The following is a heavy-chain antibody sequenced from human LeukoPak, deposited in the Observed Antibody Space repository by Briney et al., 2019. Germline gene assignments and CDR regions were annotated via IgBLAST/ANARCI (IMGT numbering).Heavy chain of an antibody. Sequence: GGSLRLSCAASGFTFSSYSMNWVRQAPGKGLEWVSVIYSGGSTYYADSVKGRFTISRHNSKNTLYLQMNSLRAEDTAVYYCAGGTMVRGVIRPGASFDYWGQGTLVTVSS. J-gene: IGHJ4*02. V-gene: IGHV3-53*04. D-gene: IGHD3-10*01. CDR2: IYSGGST. CDR3: AGGTMVRGVIRPGASFDY. CDR1: GFTFSSYS.